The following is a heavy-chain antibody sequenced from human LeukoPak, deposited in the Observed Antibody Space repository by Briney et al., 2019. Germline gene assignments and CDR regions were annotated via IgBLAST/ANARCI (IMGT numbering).Heavy chain of an antibody. V-gene: IGHV3-23*01. Sequence: GGSPRLSCAASGFTFSSYAMSWVRQAPGKGLEWVSAISGSGGSTYYADSVKGRFTISRDNSKNTLYLQVNSLRAEDTAVYYCAKEHYYDRRAFDIWGQGTMVTVSS. J-gene: IGHJ3*02. CDR2: ISGSGGST. CDR3: AKEHYYDRRAFDI. D-gene: IGHD3-22*01. CDR1: GFTFSSYA.